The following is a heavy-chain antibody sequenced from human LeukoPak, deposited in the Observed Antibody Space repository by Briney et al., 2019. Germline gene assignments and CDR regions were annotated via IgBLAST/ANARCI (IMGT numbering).Heavy chain of an antibody. V-gene: IGHV4-4*07. CDR3: ARELVGATRDNWFDP. D-gene: IGHD1-26*01. CDR1: GGSFSGYY. Sequence: SETLSLTCAVYGGSFSGYYWSWIRQPPGKGLEWIGRIYTSGSTNYNPSLKSRVTMSVDTSKNQFSLKLSSVTAADTAVYYCARELVGATRDNWFDPWGQGTLVTVSS. CDR2: IYTSGST. J-gene: IGHJ5*02.